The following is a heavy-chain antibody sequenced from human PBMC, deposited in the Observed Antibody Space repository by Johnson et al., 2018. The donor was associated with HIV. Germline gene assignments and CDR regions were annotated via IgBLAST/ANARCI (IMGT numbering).Heavy chain of an antibody. J-gene: IGHJ3*02. V-gene: IGHV3-33*01. CDR3: ARAYTYGAFDI. Sequence: QVQLVESGGGVVQPGRSLRLSCAASGFTFSSYGMHWVRQAPGKGLEWVAVIWYDGSNKYYVDSVKGRFTISRDNSKSTLYLQMNSLRAEDTAVYYCARAYTYGAFDIWGQGTTVTISS. CDR1: GFTFSSYG. D-gene: IGHD5-18*01. CDR2: IWYDGSNK.